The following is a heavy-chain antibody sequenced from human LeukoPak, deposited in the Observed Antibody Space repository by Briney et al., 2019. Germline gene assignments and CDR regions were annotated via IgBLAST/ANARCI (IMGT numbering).Heavy chain of an antibody. D-gene: IGHD3-22*01. V-gene: IGHV3-30*02. Sequence: HTGGSLRLSCAASGFTFSSYAMSWVRQAPGKGLEWVAFIRYDGSNKYYADSVKGRFTISRDNSKNTLYLQMNSLRAEDTAVYYCAKDAFGYYYDSSDSLDYWGQGTLVTVSS. CDR3: AKDAFGYYYDSSDSLDY. CDR1: GFTFSSYA. CDR2: IRYDGSNK. J-gene: IGHJ4*02.